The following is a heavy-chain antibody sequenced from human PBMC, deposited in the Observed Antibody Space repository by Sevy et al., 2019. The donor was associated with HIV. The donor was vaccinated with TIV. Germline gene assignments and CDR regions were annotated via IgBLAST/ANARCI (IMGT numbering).Heavy chain of an antibody. J-gene: IGHJ4*02. CDR2: ITGSGDST. Sequence: GSLRLSCAASGFTFNTYAMSWVRQAPGRGLEWVSGITGSGDSTYYVDSVKDRFTISRDNSKDTLYLQMNSLRAEDTAVYYCASHGGSYPRHYIDYWGQGTLVTVSS. D-gene: IGHD1-26*01. CDR1: GFTFNTYA. V-gene: IGHV3-23*01. CDR3: ASHGGSYPRHYIDY.